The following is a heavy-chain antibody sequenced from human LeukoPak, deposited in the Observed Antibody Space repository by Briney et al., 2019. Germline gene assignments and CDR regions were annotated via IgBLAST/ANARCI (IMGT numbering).Heavy chain of an antibody. Sequence: ASVKLSCKAAGYTFTSYDINWVRQATGQGLEWMGWMNPNSGNTVYAHKFQGRVTMTRHTSISTAYMELSSLRSEDTAVYYCARDFSGPYYYYGMDVWGQGTTVTVSS. CDR3: ARDFSGPYYYYGMDV. J-gene: IGHJ6*02. CDR1: GYTFTSYD. V-gene: IGHV1-8*01. CDR2: MNPNSGNT. D-gene: IGHD3-3*01.